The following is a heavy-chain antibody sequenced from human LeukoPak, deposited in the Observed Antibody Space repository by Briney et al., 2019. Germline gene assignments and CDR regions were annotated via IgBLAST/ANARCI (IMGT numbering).Heavy chain of an antibody. CDR1: GFTFSVYS. V-gene: IGHV3-21*04. J-gene: IGHJ4*02. CDR3: AKGSGNGYGSGPFDY. Sequence: GGSLRLSCAASGFTFSVYSMNWVRQAPGKGLEWVSSISSSSSYIYYADSVKGHFTISRDNSKNTLYLQMNSLRAEDTAIYFCAKGSGNGYGSGPFDYWGQGTLVTVSS. D-gene: IGHD3-10*01. CDR2: ISSSSSYI.